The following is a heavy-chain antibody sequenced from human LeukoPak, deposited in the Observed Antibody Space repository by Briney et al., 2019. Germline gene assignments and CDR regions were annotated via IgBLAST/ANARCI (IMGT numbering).Heavy chain of an antibody. CDR3: ARYYYDSSGYPYYFDY. V-gene: IGHV3-53*01. J-gene: IGHJ4*02. CDR2: IYSGGST. CDR1: GFTFSSHA. D-gene: IGHD3-22*01. Sequence: PGGSLRLSCAASGFTFSSHAMSWVRQAPGKGLEWVSVIYSGGSTYYADSVKGRFTISRDNSKNTVYLQMNSLRAEDTTVYYCARYYYDSSGYPYYFDYWGQGTLVTVSS.